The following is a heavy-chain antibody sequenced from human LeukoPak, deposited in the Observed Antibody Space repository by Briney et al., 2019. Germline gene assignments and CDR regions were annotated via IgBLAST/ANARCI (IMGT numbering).Heavy chain of an antibody. CDR2: IYYSGST. Sequence: SETLSLTCTVSGGSISSSSYYWGWIRQPPGKGLEWIVSIYYSGSTYYNPSLKSRVTISVDTSTNWFSLKLRSVTGADTAVYYCARGYYYDSSGYLDYWGQGTLVTVSS. D-gene: IGHD3-22*01. J-gene: IGHJ4*02. V-gene: IGHV4-39*07. CDR1: GGSISSSSYY. CDR3: ARGYYYDSSGYLDY.